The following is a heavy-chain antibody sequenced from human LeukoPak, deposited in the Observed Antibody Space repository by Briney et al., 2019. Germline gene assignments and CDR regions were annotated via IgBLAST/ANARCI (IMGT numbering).Heavy chain of an antibody. CDR2: VFYSGST. D-gene: IGHD3-22*01. J-gene: IGHJ3*02. CDR3: ARDVGSSGYNAFDI. Sequence: SETLSLNCTVSGGSISSYYWSWIRQPPGKGLEWIGYVFYSGSTNYNPSLKSRVTISVDTSKNQFSLKLSSVTAADTAVYYCARDVGSSGYNAFDIWGQGTVVTVSS. V-gene: IGHV4-59*01. CDR1: GGSISSYY.